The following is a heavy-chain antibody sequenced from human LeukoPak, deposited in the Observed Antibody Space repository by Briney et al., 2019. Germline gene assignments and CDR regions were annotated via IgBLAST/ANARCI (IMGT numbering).Heavy chain of an antibody. J-gene: IGHJ4*02. CDR1: GLTFTNYG. V-gene: IGHV3-23*01. CDR3: AGSSGWWAHDY. Sequence: PGRSLRLSCAASGLTFTNYGMTWVRQAPGQGLGWGSGISGSGSDTYYADSLKCRFTISRHKSNQTMYVQRGSLRAEDTAIYYCAGSSGWWAHDYCGQGTLVTVSS. D-gene: IGHD6-19*01. CDR2: ISGSGSDT.